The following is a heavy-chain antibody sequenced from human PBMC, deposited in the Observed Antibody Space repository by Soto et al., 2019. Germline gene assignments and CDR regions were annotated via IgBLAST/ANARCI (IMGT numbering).Heavy chain of an antibody. D-gene: IGHD3-16*01. V-gene: IGHV4-30-4*01. CDR3: ARAWGGNREIDF. J-gene: IGHJ4*02. CDR2: IYHSETT. Sequence: QVQLQESGPGLVRPSQTLSLTCNVSGGSISSDDYYWSWIRQPPGKGLEWIGYIYHSETTYYNPSLKSRVTISLGTSKNQFSLRLSSETAADTAVYYCARAWGGNREIDFWGQGTLVTVSS. CDR1: GGSISSDDYY.